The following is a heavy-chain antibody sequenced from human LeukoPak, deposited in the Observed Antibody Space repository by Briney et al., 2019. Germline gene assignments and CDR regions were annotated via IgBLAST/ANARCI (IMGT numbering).Heavy chain of an antibody. V-gene: IGHV3-21*04. CDR2: ISSSSNYI. CDR1: GFIFKSYS. D-gene: IGHD6-13*01. J-gene: IGHJ5*02. Sequence: GGSLRLSCAASGFIFKSYSMSWVRQAPGKGLEWVSSISSSSNYIYCAGSMKGRFTISRDNSKNTLYLQMNSLRAEDTAVYYCATSLSSSWYPNWFDPWGQGTLVTVSS. CDR3: ATSLSSSWYPNWFDP.